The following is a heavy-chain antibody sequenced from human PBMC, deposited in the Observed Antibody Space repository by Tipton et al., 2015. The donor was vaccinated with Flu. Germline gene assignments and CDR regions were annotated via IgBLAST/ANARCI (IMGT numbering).Heavy chain of an antibody. CDR2: INPNSGGT. D-gene: IGHD1-1*01. Sequence: QLVRSGPEVKKPGASVKVSCKASGYIFTGYYLYWVRQAPGQGLEWMGWINPNSGGTNYAQKFQGRVTMTRDTSISTAYMELSSLRSDDTAVYYCGRVWNPHTIDYWGQGTLVTVSS. CDR1: GYIFTGYY. V-gene: IGHV1-2*02. J-gene: IGHJ4*02. CDR3: GRVWNPHTIDY.